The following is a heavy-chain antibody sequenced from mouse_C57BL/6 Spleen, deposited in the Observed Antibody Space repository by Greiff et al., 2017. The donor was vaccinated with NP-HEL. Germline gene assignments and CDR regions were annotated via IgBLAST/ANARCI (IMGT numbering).Heavy chain of an antibody. Sequence: EVQGVESGAELVKPGASVKLSCTASGFNIKDYYKHWVKQRTEQGLEWIGRIDPEDGETKYAPKFQGKATITADTSSNTAYLQLSSLTSEDTAVYYCARWGTTVVSFDYWGQGTTLTVSS. J-gene: IGHJ2*01. V-gene: IGHV14-2*01. D-gene: IGHD1-1*01. CDR1: GFNIKDYY. CDR3: ARWGTTVVSFDY. CDR2: IDPEDGET.